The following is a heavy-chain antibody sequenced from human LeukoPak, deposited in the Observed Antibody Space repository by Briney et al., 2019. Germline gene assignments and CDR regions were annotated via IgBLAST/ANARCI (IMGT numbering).Heavy chain of an antibody. CDR2: INKGGSFM. CDR1: GFTFRDYT. Sequence: GGSLRLSCAASGFTFRDYTMNWVRQAPGKGLEWVSAINKGGSFMKHADSVKGRFIVSRDNAKNLLFLQMNSLRAEDTAVYYCARGVDTAHTLNYYYYGMDVWGQGTTVTVSS. J-gene: IGHJ6*02. V-gene: IGHV3-21*01. CDR3: ARGVDTAHTLNYYYYGMDV. D-gene: IGHD5-18*01.